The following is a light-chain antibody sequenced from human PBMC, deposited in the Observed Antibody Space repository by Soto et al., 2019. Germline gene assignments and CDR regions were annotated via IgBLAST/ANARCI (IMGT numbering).Light chain of an antibody. CDR2: GAS. Sequence: EIVLTQSPATLSSFPCDGFTLWCRSSQAVNTRLAWYQQRPGQAPRLLIYGASSRATGIPDRFSGSGSGTDFSLTISRLEPEDFAVYYCQQYGVSPRTFGQGTKVDIK. V-gene: IGKV3-20*01. CDR1: QAVNTR. CDR3: QQYGVSPRT. J-gene: IGKJ1*01.